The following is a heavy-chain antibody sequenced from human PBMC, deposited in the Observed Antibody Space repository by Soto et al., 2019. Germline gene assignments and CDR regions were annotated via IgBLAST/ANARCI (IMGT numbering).Heavy chain of an antibody. CDR2: IYYSGST. V-gene: IGHV4-59*01. CDR3: ARWVVVAATYYFDY. J-gene: IGHJ4*02. CDR1: GGSISSYY. Sequence: SETLSLTCTVSGGSISSYYWSWIRQPPGEGLEWIGYIYYSGSTNYNPSLKSRVTISVDTSKNQFSLKLSSVTAADTAVYYCARWVVVAATYYFDYRGQGTLVTVSS. D-gene: IGHD2-15*01.